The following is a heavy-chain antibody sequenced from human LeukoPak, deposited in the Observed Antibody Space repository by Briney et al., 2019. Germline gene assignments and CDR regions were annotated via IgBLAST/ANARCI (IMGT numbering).Heavy chain of an antibody. V-gene: IGHV3-30-3*01. CDR2: ISYDGSNK. CDR3: ARETPTSGDLNY. Sequence: GGSLRLSCAASGFTFSSYAMHWVRQAPGKGLEWVAVISYDGSNKYYADSVKGRFTISRDNAKNSLYLQMNSLRAEDTAVYYCARETPTSGDLNYWGQGTLVTVSS. CDR1: GFTFSSYA. J-gene: IGHJ4*02. D-gene: IGHD4-17*01.